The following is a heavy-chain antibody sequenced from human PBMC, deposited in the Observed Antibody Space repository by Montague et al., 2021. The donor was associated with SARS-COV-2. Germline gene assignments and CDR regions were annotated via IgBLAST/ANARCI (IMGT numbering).Heavy chain of an antibody. J-gene: IGHJ4*02. D-gene: IGHD2-8*02. Sequence: SETLSLTCTASSGSLSGYYGNWIRQPPGKGLEWIGFTHYSGTTKXNPSLKSRLNMSLDTSKNQFSLTLNSVTAADTAIYYCARGTAYDHVYYWGQGAPVTVAS. CDR1: SGSLSGYY. V-gene: IGHV4-59*12. CDR3: ARGTAYDHVYY. CDR2: THYSGTT.